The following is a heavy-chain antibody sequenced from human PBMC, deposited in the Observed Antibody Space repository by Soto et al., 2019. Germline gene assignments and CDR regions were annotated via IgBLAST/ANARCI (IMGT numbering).Heavy chain of an antibody. Sequence: ASVKVSCKASGYTFTSYYMHWVRQAPGQGLEWMGWINPNSGGTNYAQKFQGWVTITRDTSISTAYMELSRLRSDDTAVYYCARADFGEDWFDPWGQGTLVTVSS. V-gene: IGHV1-2*04. CDR1: GYTFTSYY. J-gene: IGHJ5*02. CDR3: ARADFGEDWFDP. CDR2: INPNSGGT. D-gene: IGHD3-10*01.